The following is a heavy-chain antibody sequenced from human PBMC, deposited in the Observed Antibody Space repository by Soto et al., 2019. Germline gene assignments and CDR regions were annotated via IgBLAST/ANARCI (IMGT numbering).Heavy chain of an antibody. J-gene: IGHJ6*02. V-gene: IGHV1-69*01. Sequence: QVQLVQSGAEVKKPGSSVKVSCTASGGTFSSYAISWVRQAPGQGLEWMGGIIPIFGTANYAQKFQGRVTITADESTSTAYMELSSLRSEDTAVYYCARDRKQLVYYYYGMDVWGQGTTVTVSS. CDR2: IIPIFGTA. CDR3: ARDRKQLVYYYYGMDV. D-gene: IGHD6-13*01. CDR1: GGTFSSYA.